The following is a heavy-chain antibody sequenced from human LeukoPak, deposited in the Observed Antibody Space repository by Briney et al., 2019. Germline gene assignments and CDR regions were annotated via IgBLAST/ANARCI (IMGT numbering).Heavy chain of an antibody. CDR3: ARDPRFVLAY. CDR1: GGSISSYY. J-gene: IGHJ4*02. D-gene: IGHD3-16*01. CDR2: IYYSGST. V-gene: IGHV4-59*01. Sequence: PSETLSLTCTVSGGSISSYYWSWIRQPPGKGLEWIGYIYYSGSTNYNPSLKSRVTISVDTSKNQFSLKLSSVTAADTAVYYCARDPRFVLAYWAQGTLVTVSS.